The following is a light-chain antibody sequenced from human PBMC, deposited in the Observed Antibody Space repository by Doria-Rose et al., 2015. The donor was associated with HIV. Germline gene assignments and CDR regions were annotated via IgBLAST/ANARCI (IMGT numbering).Light chain of an antibody. J-gene: IGKJ1*01. CDR3: HQYSTSWT. Sequence: TQSPGTLSLSPGGRATLSCRASQSFSSTYLAWYQQKPGQAPSLLIYDGSTRATGIPDRFSASGSGTDFTLTINRLEPEDFALYYCHQYSTSWTFGQGTKVEI. V-gene: IGKV3-20*01. CDR2: DGS. CDR1: QSFSSTY.